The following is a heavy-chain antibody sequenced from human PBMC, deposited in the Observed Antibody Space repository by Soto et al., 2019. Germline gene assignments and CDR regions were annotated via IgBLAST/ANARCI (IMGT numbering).Heavy chain of an antibody. CDR3: VKGGTIFGVALYNWFDP. D-gene: IGHD3-3*01. J-gene: IGHJ5*02. CDR1: GFTFSSYA. Sequence: SLRLSCSASGFTFSSYAMHWVRQAPGKGLEYVSAISSNGGSTYYADSVKGRFTISRDNSKNTLYLQMSSLRAEDTAVYYCVKGGTIFGVALYNWFDPWGQGTLVTVSS. CDR2: ISSNGGST. V-gene: IGHV3-64D*06.